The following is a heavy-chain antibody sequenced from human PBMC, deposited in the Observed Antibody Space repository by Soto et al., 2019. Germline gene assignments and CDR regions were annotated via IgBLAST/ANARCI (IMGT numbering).Heavy chain of an antibody. Sequence: ASVKVSCKASGYTFTDYYMHWVRQAPGQRLEWMGWINPNSGTTNYAQKFQGWVTMTRDTSITTVYMEVSRLRSDDTAVYYCARGKGMEENYFYYGLDIWGQGTTVTVSS. CDR1: GYTFTDYY. V-gene: IGHV1-2*04. J-gene: IGHJ6*02. CDR2: INPNSGTT. CDR3: ARGKGMEENYFYYGLDI. D-gene: IGHD1-1*01.